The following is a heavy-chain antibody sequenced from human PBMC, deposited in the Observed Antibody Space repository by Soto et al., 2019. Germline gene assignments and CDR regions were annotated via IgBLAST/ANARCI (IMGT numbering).Heavy chain of an antibody. CDR3: ARVSGNGAFDI. V-gene: IGHV4-39*02. CDR2: VYYTGTT. CDR1: GVSIRSGTDY. Sequence: PSETLSLTCTASGVSIRSGTDYWAWLRQPPGKGLEWIGSVYYTGTTYHNPSLKSRVTISVDTSKNQFSLRQSSVTAADTAVYYCARVSGNGAFDIWGQGTMVTVSS. J-gene: IGHJ3*02. D-gene: IGHD2-15*01.